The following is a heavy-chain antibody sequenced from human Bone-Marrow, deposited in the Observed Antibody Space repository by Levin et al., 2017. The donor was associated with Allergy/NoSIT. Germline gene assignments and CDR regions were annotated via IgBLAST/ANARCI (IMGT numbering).Heavy chain of an antibody. CDR3: ARDGGVATGGDC. V-gene: IGHV3-66*01. Sequence: PGGSLRLSCVASGFTVRNNYMRWFRQAPGKGLEWVSLIYSGGDTYYADSVKGRFSISRDGSTNTLYLQMNSLRAEDTAVYYCARDGGVATGGDCWGQGTLVTVSS. CDR1: GFTVRNNY. D-gene: IGHD6-13*01. J-gene: IGHJ4*02. CDR2: IYSGGDT.